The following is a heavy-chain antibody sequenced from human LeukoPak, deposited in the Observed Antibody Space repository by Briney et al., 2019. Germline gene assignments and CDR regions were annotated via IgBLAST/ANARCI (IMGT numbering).Heavy chain of an antibody. V-gene: IGHV4-59*08. CDR2: IHDSGST. Sequence: SETLSLTCTVSGDSIRSYYWSWIRQPPGKGLEWIAHIHDSGSTSYNPSLKSRLTMSVDTSKNQFSLRLSSVTAADTAVYHCARHGGSYSHDYWGQGTLVTVSS. J-gene: IGHJ4*02. D-gene: IGHD1-26*01. CDR1: GDSIRSYY. CDR3: ARHGGSYSHDY.